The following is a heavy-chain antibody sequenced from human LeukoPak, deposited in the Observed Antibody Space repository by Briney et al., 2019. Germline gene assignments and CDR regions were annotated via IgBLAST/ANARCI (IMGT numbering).Heavy chain of an antibody. D-gene: IGHD2-2*01. J-gene: IGHJ5*02. CDR3: ARGATPRKNYIVVVPAAIGWGRWFDP. V-gene: IGHV4-34*01. CDR2: INHSGST. CDR1: GGSFSGYY. Sequence: SETLSLTCAVYGGSFSGYYWSWIRQPPGKGLEWIGEINHSGSTNYNPSLKSRVPISVDTSKNQFSLKLSSVTAADTAVYYCARGATPRKNYIVVVPAAIGWGRWFDPWGQGTLVTVSS.